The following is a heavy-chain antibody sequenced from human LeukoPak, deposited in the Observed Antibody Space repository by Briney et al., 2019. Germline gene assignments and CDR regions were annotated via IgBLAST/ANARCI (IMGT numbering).Heavy chain of an antibody. D-gene: IGHD2-15*01. V-gene: IGHV3-23*01. CDR1: GFTFSSHA. CDR3: AKHCRGGSCYVGSDY. J-gene: IGHJ4*02. Sequence: GGSLRLSCAASGFTFSSHAMRWVRQAPGKGVEWVSAITGSGGSTYYAGSVKGRFIISRDNSKNTLYLQMNSLRAEDTAVFYCAKHCRGGSCYVGSDYWGQGTLVTVSS. CDR2: ITGSGGST.